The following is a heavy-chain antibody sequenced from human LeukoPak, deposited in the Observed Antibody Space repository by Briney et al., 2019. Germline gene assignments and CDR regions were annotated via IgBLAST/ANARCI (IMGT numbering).Heavy chain of an antibody. D-gene: IGHD3-3*01. Sequence: ASVKVSCKASGYTFTSYDINWVRQATGQGLEWMGWMNPNSGNTGYAQKFQGRVTMTRNTSISTAYMELSSLRSEDTAVYYCAXVXXEWLSYYYYGMDVWGQGTTVTVSS. J-gene: IGHJ6*02. CDR2: MNPNSGNT. CDR3: AXVXXEWLSYYYYGMDV. CDR1: GYTFTSYD. V-gene: IGHV1-8*01.